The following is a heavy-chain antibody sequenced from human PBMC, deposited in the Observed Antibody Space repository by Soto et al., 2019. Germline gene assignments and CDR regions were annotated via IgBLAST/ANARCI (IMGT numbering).Heavy chain of an antibody. Sequence: QVQLVQSGAEVKKPGASVKVSCKASGYTFTSYVISWVRQAPGQGLEWMGWISAYNGNTNYAQKLQGRVTMTTDTSTSSAYMELRCIRSDDTAVYYCASYREQLVLSGMDGWGQGTTVTVSS. D-gene: IGHD6-13*01. CDR3: ASYREQLVLSGMDG. V-gene: IGHV1-18*01. CDR2: ISAYNGNT. CDR1: GYTFTSYV. J-gene: IGHJ6*02.